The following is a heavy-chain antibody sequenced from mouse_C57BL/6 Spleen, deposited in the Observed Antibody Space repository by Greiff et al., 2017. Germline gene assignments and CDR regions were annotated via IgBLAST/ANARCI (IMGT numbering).Heavy chain of an antibody. D-gene: IGHD2-3*01. CDR1: GFSLSTSGMG. CDR3: ARRAYEGYGAMDY. V-gene: IGHV8-12*01. J-gene: IGHJ4*01. Sequence: QVTLKVSGPGILQSSQTLSLTCSFSGFSLSTSGMGVSWIRQPSGKGLEWLAHIYWDDDKRYKPSLKSRLTSSKDTCRNQVCRKITSVDTVETATYYCARRAYEGYGAMDYWGQGTSVTVSS. CDR2: IYWDDDK.